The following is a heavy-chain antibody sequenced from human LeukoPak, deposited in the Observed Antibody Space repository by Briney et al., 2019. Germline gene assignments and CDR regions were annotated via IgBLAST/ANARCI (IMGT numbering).Heavy chain of an antibody. D-gene: IGHD6-19*01. CDR2: IIPIFNTA. Sequence: SVKVSCKASGGTFSSYAISWVRQAPGQGLEWMGGIIPIFNTANYARKLQGRVTITAVESTSTAYMELSSLRSEDTAVYYCARDYSSGWDPSDWGQGTLVTVSS. J-gene: IGHJ4*02. CDR3: ARDYSSGWDPSD. CDR1: GGTFSSYA. V-gene: IGHV1-69*13.